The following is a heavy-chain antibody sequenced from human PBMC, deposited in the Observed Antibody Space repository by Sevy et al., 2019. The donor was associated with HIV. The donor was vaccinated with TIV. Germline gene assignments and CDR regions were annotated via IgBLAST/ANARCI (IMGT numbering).Heavy chain of an antibody. CDR1: GFTVSSNY. J-gene: IGHJ4*02. V-gene: IGHV3-53*05. D-gene: IGHD6-19*01. CDR3: TRDAGYSVGWYPSNY. CDR2: IYSGGST. Sequence: GGSLRLSCAASGFTVSSNYMSWVRQAPGKGLEWVSVIYSGGSTYYADSVKGRFSISRDNSKNILYLQMNSLRPADTALYYCTRDAGYSVGWYPSNYWGQGTLVTVSS.